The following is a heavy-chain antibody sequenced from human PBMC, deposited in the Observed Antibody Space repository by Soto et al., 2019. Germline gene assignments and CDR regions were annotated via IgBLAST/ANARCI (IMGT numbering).Heavy chain of an antibody. V-gene: IGHV3-23*01. Sequence: PGGSLRLPCAASGFTFSSYTMNWVRQAPGKGLEWVSGINSGGRTYYADSVKGRFTISRDDSKNTLYLQIISLRAEDTAVYYCAKDLRPDGVWDFDYWGQGTLVTVSS. J-gene: IGHJ4*02. CDR1: GFTFSSYT. CDR3: AKDLRPDGVWDFDY. CDR2: INSGGRT. D-gene: IGHD4-17*01.